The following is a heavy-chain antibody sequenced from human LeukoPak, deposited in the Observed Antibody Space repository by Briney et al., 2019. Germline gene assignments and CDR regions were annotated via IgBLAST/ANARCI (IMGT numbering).Heavy chain of an antibody. CDR3: ARHSPCNGGSCDSDY. CDR1: GGSIRSDNHY. D-gene: IGHD2-15*01. CDR2: VYYSGST. V-gene: IGHV4-39*01. Sequence: SETLSLTCTVSGGSIRSDNHYGAWIRQPPGQRLEWIGSVYYSGSTYYNPSLKSRVTISADTSKSQFSLIVSSVTAADTAVYYCARHSPCNGGSCDSDYWGQGTLVTVSS. J-gene: IGHJ4*02.